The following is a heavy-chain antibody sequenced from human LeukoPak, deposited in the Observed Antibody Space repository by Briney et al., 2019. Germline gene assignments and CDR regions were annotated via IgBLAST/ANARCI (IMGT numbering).Heavy chain of an antibody. V-gene: IGHV1-2*02. CDR3: ARGPPFDSSSQEDY. CDR2: INPNSGGT. CDR1: GYTFTGYY. D-gene: IGHD6-6*01. Sequence: ASVKVSCKASGYTFTGYYMHWVRQAPGQGLEWMGWINPNSGGTNYAQKFQGRVTMTRDTSISTAYMELSRLRSDDTAVYYCARGPPFDSSSQEDYWGQGTLVTVSS. J-gene: IGHJ4*02.